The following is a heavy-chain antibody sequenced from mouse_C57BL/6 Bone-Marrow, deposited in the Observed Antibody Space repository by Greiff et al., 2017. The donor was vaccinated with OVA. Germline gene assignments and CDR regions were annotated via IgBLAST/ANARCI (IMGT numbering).Heavy chain of an antibody. CDR2: IFPGSGST. CDR3: ARAGGMDY. CDR1: GYTFTDYY. V-gene: IGHV1-75*01. Sequence: VQLQQSGPELVKPGASVKISCKASGYTFTDYYINWVKQRPGQGLEWIGWIFPGSGSTYYNEKFKGKATLTVDKSSSTAYMLLSSLTAEDSAVDVSARAGGMDYWGQGTPVTVSS. J-gene: IGHJ4*01.